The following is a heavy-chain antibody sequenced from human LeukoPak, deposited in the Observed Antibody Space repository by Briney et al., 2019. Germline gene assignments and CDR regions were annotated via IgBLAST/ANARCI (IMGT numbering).Heavy chain of an antibody. V-gene: IGHV4-34*01. CDR1: GGSFSGYY. J-gene: IGHJ4*02. CDR3: ASSTYYYDSSGPPAFDY. D-gene: IGHD3-22*01. Sequence: SETLSLTCAVYGGSFSGYYWSWIRQPPGKGLEWIGEINHSGSTNYNPSLKSRVTISVDTSKSQFSLKLSSVTAADTAVYYCASSTYYYDSSGPPAFDYWGQGTLVTVSS. CDR2: INHSGST.